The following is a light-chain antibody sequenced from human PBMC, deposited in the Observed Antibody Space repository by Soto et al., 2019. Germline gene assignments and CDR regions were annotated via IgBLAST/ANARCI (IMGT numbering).Light chain of an antibody. CDR3: HQYGSSLRT. Sequence: ELVLTQSPATLSVCPGERATLSCRASQGVGSTLAWYQQAPGQAPRLLIYDASTRATGIPDRFSGGGSGTDFTLTIIRLEPEDFAVYYCHQYGSSLRTFGQGTKVDIK. J-gene: IGKJ1*01. CDR1: QGVGST. CDR2: DAS. V-gene: IGKV3-20*01.